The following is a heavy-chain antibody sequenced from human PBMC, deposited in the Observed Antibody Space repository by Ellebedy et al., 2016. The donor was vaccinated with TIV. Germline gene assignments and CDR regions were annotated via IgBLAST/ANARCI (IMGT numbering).Heavy chain of an antibody. CDR1: GFTFTTYA. CDR2: ISYDGDNK. Sequence: GESLKISCAASGFTFTTYAMHWVRQAPGKGLEWVAVISYDGDNKYYADSVKGRFTISRDNSKNTLYLQMNSLRAEDTAVYYCAKDPTSYGEYGEYWGQGTLVTVSS. J-gene: IGHJ4*02. CDR3: AKDPTSYGEYGEY. D-gene: IGHD4-17*01. V-gene: IGHV3-30*18.